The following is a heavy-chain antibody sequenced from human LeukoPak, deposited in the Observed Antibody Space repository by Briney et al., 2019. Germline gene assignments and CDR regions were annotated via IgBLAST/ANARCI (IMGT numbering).Heavy chain of an antibody. V-gene: IGHV1-2*02. CDR1: GYIFTGYY. CDR3: ARDRARVAGLYYFDF. Sequence: SVKVSCKASGYIFTGYYLHWGREAPGQGLEWMGWFNPNSCGTNYAQKFQGRVTMTWDTSISTAYMELTRLRSDDTAVYYCARDRARVAGLYYFDFWGPGTLVTVSS. CDR2: FNPNSCGT. J-gene: IGHJ4*02. D-gene: IGHD6-19*01.